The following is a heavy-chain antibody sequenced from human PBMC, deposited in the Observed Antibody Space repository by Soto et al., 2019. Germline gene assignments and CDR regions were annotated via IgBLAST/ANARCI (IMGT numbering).Heavy chain of an antibody. CDR3: ARHTVWSGYYYYYMDV. J-gene: IGHJ6*03. CDR1: GGSFSGYY. CDR2: INHSGST. V-gene: IGHV4-34*01. D-gene: IGHD3-3*01. Sequence: SETLSLTCAVYGGSFSGYYWSWIRQPPGKGLEWIGEINHSGSTNYNPSHKSRVTISVDTSKNQFSLKLSSVTAADTAVYYCARHTVWSGYYYYYMDVWGKGTTVTVSS.